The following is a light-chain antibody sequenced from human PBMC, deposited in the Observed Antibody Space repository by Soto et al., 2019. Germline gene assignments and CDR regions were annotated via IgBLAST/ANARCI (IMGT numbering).Light chain of an antibody. CDR1: RSVSMY. V-gene: IGKV3-11*01. CDR2: DAS. Sequence: ESLLTQSPATLSLSPGEIATLSCRASRSVSMYLAWYQQKPGQAPRLLIYDASNRAPGVPARFSGSGFGTDFTLTISGLDPDDCAVYYCQSRSPWLTVGGGTKVEIK. J-gene: IGKJ4*01. CDR3: QSRSPWLT.